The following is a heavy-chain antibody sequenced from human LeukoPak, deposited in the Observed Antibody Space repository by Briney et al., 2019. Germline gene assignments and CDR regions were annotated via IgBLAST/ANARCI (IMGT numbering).Heavy chain of an antibody. CDR2: INPNSGGT. CDR3: ARDGGGLNDIHADY. D-gene: IGHD3-9*01. CDR1: GYTFTGYY. Sequence: ASVKVSCKASGYTFTGYYMHWVRQAPGQGLEWMGWINPNSGGTNYAQKFQGRVTMTRDTSISTAYMELIRLRSDDTAVYNCARDGGGLNDIHADYWGQGTLVTVSS. V-gene: IGHV1-2*02. J-gene: IGHJ4*02.